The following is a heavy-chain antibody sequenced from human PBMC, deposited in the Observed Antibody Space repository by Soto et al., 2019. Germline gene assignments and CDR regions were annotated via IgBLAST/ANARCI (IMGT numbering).Heavy chain of an antibody. Sequence: SETLSLTCAVSGGSISSGGYSWSWIRQPPGKGLEWIGYIYHSGSTYYNPSLKSRVTISVDRSKNQFSLKLSSVTAADTAVYYCARGPVPNGILIDYWGQGTLVTVSS. D-gene: IGHD2-8*01. CDR3: ARGPVPNGILIDY. V-gene: IGHV4-30-2*01. CDR1: GGSISSGGYS. CDR2: IYHSGST. J-gene: IGHJ4*02.